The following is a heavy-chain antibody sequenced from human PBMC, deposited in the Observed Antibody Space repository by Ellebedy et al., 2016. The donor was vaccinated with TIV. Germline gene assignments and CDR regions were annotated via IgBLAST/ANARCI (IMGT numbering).Heavy chain of an antibody. Sequence: AASVKVSCKASGYTFTAYYIHWVRQAPGHELEWMGWINTNSSATFYAPKFQGRVTMTRDTSLTTAYMELRRLRSDDTAVYYCARDRAMGGGNYLTFEYWGQGTLVTVSS. J-gene: IGHJ4*02. CDR3: ARDRAMGGGNYLTFEY. CDR2: INTNSSAT. V-gene: IGHV1-2*02. CDR1: GYTFTAYY. D-gene: IGHD1-7*01.